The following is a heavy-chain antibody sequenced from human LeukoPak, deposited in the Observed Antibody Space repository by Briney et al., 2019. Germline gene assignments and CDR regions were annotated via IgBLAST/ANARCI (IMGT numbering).Heavy chain of an antibody. V-gene: IGHV3-48*04. Sequence: PGGSLRLSCAASGFTLSSYAMSWVRQAPGKGLEWVSYISSSGSTIYYADSVKGRFTISRDNAKNSLYLQMNSLRAEDTAVYYCARFLIAAADYWGQGTLVTVSS. CDR1: GFTLSSYA. CDR3: ARFLIAAADY. D-gene: IGHD6-13*01. CDR2: ISSSGSTI. J-gene: IGHJ4*02.